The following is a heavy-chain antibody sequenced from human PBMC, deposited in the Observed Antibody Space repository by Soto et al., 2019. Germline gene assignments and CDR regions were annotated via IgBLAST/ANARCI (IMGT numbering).Heavy chain of an antibody. V-gene: IGHV3-30*03. CDR1: GFFFRNFG. J-gene: IGHJ4*02. D-gene: IGHD1-26*01. CDR3: VQGASTAHQPLDS. Sequence: QVQQLESGGGVVQPGRSLRLSCAASGFFFRNFGMHWIRRAPGKGLEWVAAISGDGNDKYYPDSMKGRFTISRDNFNNTLYLQLNSLRPEDTAMYHCVQGASTAHQPLDSWGQGVLVTVSS. CDR2: ISGDGNDK.